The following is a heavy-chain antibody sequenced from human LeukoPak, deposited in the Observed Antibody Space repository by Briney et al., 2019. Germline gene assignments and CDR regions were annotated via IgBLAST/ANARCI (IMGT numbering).Heavy chain of an antibody. J-gene: IGHJ4*02. CDR2: IYGSGGST. CDR3: AKAMIVVVGVARPFDY. Sequence: TGGSLRLSCAASGFTFSNYAMTWVRQAPGKGLEWVSSIYGSGGSTYYADSVKGRFTISRDNSKNTLYLQMNSLRAEDTAVYYCAKAMIVVVGVARPFDYWGQGTLVTVSS. CDR1: GFTFSNYA. D-gene: IGHD3-22*01. V-gene: IGHV3-23*01.